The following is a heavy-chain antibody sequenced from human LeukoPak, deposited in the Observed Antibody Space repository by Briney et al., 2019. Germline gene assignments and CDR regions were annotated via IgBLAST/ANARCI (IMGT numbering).Heavy chain of an antibody. D-gene: IGHD3-9*01. CDR1: GFTFSSYW. V-gene: IGHV3-7*01. CDR2: IKEDGSEA. J-gene: IGHJ4*02. CDR3: ARVFAPNKAFDY. Sequence: GGSLRLSCAASGFTFSSYWMSWVRQATGKGLECVAKIKEDGSEAHYVDSVKGRFTISRDNAKNSLYLQMNSLRAEDTAVYYCARVFAPNKAFDYWGQGTLVTVSS.